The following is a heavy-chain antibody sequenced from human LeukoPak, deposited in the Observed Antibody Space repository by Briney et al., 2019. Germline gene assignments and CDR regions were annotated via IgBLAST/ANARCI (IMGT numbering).Heavy chain of an antibody. Sequence: GGSLRLSCAASGFTFSSYAMSWGRQAPGKGLEWVSSISGSGGSTYYADSVKGRFTISRDNSKNTLYLQMNSLRAEDTAVYYCAKDPAVANTARRFQHWGQGTLVTVTS. CDR2: ISGSGGST. V-gene: IGHV3-23*01. CDR3: AKDPAVANTARRFQH. J-gene: IGHJ1*01. CDR1: GFTFSSYA. D-gene: IGHD6-19*01.